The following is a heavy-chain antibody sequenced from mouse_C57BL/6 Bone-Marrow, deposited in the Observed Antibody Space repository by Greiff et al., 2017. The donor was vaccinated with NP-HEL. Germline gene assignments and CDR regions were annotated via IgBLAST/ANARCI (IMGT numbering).Heavy chain of an antibody. Sequence: EVQLQQSGPELVKPGASVKISCKASGYTFTDYYMNWVKQSHGKSLEWIGDINPNNGGTSYNQKFKGKATLTVAKYSSTAYMELRSLTSEDSAVYYCASDGYYSSWYFDVWGTGTTVTVSS. V-gene: IGHV1-26*01. J-gene: IGHJ1*03. CDR3: ASDGYYSSWYFDV. CDR1: GYTFTDYY. D-gene: IGHD2-3*01. CDR2: INPNNGGT.